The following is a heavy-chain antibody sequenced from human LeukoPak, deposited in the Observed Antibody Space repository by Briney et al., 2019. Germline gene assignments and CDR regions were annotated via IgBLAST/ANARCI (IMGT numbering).Heavy chain of an antibody. J-gene: IGHJ4*02. CDR3: AKGGYCSGGSCYAVGPTDLYFDY. Sequence: GGSLRLSCAASGFTFSSYAMSWVRQAPGKGLEWVSAISGSGGSTYYADSVKGRFTISRDNSKNTLYLQMNSLRAEDTAVYYCAKGGYCSGGSCYAVGPTDLYFDYWGQGTLVTVSS. CDR1: GFTFSSYA. V-gene: IGHV3-23*01. CDR2: ISGSGGST. D-gene: IGHD2-15*01.